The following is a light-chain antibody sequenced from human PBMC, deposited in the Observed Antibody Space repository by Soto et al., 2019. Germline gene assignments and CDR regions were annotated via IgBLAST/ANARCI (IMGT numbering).Light chain of an antibody. J-gene: IGKJ1*01. V-gene: IGKV1-39*01. CDR3: QQSYSTSWT. Sequence: IQMPQSTSSLSASLGDRFTITCLSIQIISSXFNWYQHKPGKAPQLLIYAASSLQSGVPSRFSGSGSGTDFTLTISSLQPEDFATYYCQQSYSTSWTFGQGTKVDIK. CDR2: AAS. CDR1: QIISSX.